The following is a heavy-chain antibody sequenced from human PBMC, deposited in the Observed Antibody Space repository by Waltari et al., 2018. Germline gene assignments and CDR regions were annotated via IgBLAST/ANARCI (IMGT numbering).Heavy chain of an antibody. CDR2: ITPNSGGT. CDR3: ARDAYHYFGMDV. V-gene: IGHV1-2*02. CDR1: GYNFTGYY. Sequence: QVQLVQSGAEVKKPGASVKVSCKASGYNFTGYYIHWVRQAPGQGLEWMGWITPNSGGTNYAQKFQGRVTMTRDTSISTVYMELSRLRSDDTAVYYCARDAYHYFGMDVWGQGTTVTVSS. J-gene: IGHJ6*02.